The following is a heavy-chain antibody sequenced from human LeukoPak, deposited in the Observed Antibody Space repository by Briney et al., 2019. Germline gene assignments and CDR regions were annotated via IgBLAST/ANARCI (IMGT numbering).Heavy chain of an antibody. J-gene: IGHJ4*02. CDR3: ARDQEAGVGATAFDY. D-gene: IGHD1-26*01. V-gene: IGHV1-18*01. CDR1: GGTFISYA. Sequence: GSSVKVSCKASGGTFISYAISWVRQAPGQGLEWMGWISAYNGNTNYAQKLQGRVTMTTDTSTSTAYMKLRSLRSDDTAVYYCARDQEAGVGATAFDYWGQGTLVTVSS. CDR2: ISAYNGNT.